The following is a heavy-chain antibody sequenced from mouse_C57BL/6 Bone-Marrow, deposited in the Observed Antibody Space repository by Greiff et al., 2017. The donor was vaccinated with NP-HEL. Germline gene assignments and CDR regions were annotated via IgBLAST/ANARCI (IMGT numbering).Heavy chain of an antibody. V-gene: IGHV1-76*01. CDR3: ARWDGYYVGY. J-gene: IGHJ3*01. D-gene: IGHD2-3*01. CDR1: GYTFTDYY. Sequence: VQLVESGAELVRPGASVKLSCKASGYTFTDYYINWVKQRPGQGLEWIARIYPGSGNTYYNEKFKGKATLTAEKSSSTAYMQLSSLTSEDSAVYFCARWDGYYVGYWGQGTLVTVSA. CDR2: IYPGSGNT.